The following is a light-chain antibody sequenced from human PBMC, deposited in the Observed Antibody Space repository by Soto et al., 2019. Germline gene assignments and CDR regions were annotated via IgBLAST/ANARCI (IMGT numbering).Light chain of an antibody. V-gene: IGKV3-20*01. CDR3: QQYGTSPPGVT. J-gene: IGKJ3*01. CDR1: QSVSSSY. CDR2: DAS. Sequence: EIVLTQSPGTLSLSPGERATLSCRASQSVSSSYLAWYQQKPGQAPRLLIYDASRRATGIPDRFNGSGSGTDFTLTISRLEPEDFAVYYCQQYGTSPPGVTFGHGTKVDIK.